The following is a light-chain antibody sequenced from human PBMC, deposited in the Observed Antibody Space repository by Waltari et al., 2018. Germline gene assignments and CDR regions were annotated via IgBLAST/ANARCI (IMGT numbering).Light chain of an antibody. CDR1: RSDVGGHHY. J-gene: IGLJ7*01. CDR3: CSYTSATTLRV. V-gene: IGLV2-14*01. CDR2: EVT. Sequence: QSALTQPASVSGSPGQSITISCTGTRSDVGGHHYVSWYQQYPGKAPTLIIYEVTKRPSGVSDRFSGSKSGNTASLTIAGLQAEDEADYHCCSYTSATTLRVFGGGTRLTV.